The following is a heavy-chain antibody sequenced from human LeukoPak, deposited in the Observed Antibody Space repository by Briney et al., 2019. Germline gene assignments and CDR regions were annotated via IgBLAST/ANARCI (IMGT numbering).Heavy chain of an antibody. CDR1: GFTFSSYW. J-gene: IGHJ4*02. V-gene: IGHV3-74*01. D-gene: IGHD6-19*01. CDR2: INSDGSST. Sequence: PGGSLRLSCAASGFTFSSYWMHWVRQAPGKGLVWVSRINSDGSSTSYADSVKGRFTISRDNAKNTLYLQMNSLRDEDTAVYYCARRGPSVAGPYDYWGQGTLVSVSS. CDR3: ARRGPSVAGPYDY.